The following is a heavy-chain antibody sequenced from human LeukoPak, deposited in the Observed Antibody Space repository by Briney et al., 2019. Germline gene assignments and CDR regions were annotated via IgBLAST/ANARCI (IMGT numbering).Heavy chain of an antibody. CDR3: ARDARRYSSSWYAIGY. D-gene: IGHD6-13*01. Sequence: GGSLRLSCAASGFTFSSYWMSWVRQAPGKGLEWVANIKQDGSEKYYVDSVKGRFTISRDNSKNTLYLQMNSLRAEDTAVYYCARDARRYSSSWYAIGYWGQGTLVTVSS. CDR2: IKQDGSEK. J-gene: IGHJ4*02. V-gene: IGHV3-7*01. CDR1: GFTFSSYW.